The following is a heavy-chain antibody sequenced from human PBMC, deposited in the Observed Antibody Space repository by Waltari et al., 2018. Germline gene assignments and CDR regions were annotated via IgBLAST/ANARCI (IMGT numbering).Heavy chain of an antibody. V-gene: IGHV3-33*03. D-gene: IGHD1-26*01. J-gene: IGHJ3*01. CDR2: VWYDGIKK. Sequence: QVQLVESGGGVVQPGRSLRLSCAGSGFSLSDFGMHWVRQAPGKGLEWVAVVWYDGIKKNYADSVKGRFTIFRDNSRNTLDLQMNSLRVEDTAVYYCAKATYSGTYFDAFDVWGRGTMVTVSS. CDR3: AKATYSGTYFDAFDV. CDR1: GFSLSDFG.